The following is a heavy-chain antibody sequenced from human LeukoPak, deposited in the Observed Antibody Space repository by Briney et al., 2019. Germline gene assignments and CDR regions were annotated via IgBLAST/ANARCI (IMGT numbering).Heavy chain of an antibody. CDR2: IYADGKA. D-gene: IGHD6-13*01. J-gene: IGHJ4*02. CDR3: ARRSSTLYEGC. CDR1: GFTVSSNY. V-gene: IGHV3-53*01. Sequence: PGGSLRLSCAASGFTVSSNYMSWVRQAPGKGLEWVSVIYADGKAYYADSVKGRFTISRDTSENTLSLQINSLRAEDTAVYHCARRSSTLYEGCWGRGTLVTVSS.